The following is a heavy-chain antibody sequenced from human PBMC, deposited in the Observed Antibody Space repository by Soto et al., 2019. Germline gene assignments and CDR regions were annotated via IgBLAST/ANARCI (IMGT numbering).Heavy chain of an antibody. CDR2: IDPSDSYT. CDR1: GYSFTSYW. D-gene: IGHD2-2*01. J-gene: IGHJ4*02. CDR3: ARHKSPQLPLFDY. V-gene: IGHV5-10-1*01. Sequence: GESLKISCKGSGYSFTSYWISWVRQMPGKGLEWMGRIDPSDSYTNYSPSFQGHVTISADKSISTAYLQWSSLKASDTAMYYCARHKSPQLPLFDYWGQGTLVTVSS.